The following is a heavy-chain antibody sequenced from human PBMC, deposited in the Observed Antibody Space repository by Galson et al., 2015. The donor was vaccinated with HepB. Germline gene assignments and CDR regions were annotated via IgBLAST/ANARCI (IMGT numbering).Heavy chain of an antibody. CDR3: ARYTMVRGADY. Sequence: SVKVSCKASGYTFTSYYMHWVRQALGQGLEWMGIINPSGGSTSYAQKFQGRVTMTRDTSTSTVYMELSSLRSEDTAVYYCARYTMVRGADYWGQGTLVTVSS. V-gene: IGHV1-46*01. J-gene: IGHJ4*02. CDR1: GYTFTSYY. CDR2: INPSGGST. D-gene: IGHD3-10*01.